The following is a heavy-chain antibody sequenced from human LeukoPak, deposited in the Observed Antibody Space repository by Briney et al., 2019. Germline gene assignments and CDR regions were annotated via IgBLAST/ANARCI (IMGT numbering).Heavy chain of an antibody. CDR3: ARLRLHWIYGMINY. V-gene: IGHV4-39*01. CDR1: VGPISITNYY. CDR2: IYYSGTT. Sequence: SETLTLICTLSVGPISITNYYSGRIRQPPGKGLEWIGSIYYSGTTYYNPSLKSRVTISVDTSKNQFSLKLSSVTAADTAVYYCARLRLHWIYGMINYWGQGSLVTVSS. D-gene: IGHD4-17*01. J-gene: IGHJ4*02.